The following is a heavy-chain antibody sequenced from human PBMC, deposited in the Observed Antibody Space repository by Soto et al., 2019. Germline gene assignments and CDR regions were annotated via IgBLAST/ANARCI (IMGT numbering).Heavy chain of an antibody. CDR2: MNPNSGNT. D-gene: IGHD6-19*01. Sequence: QVQLVQSGAEVTKPGASVKVSCTFTSYDINWVRQATGQGLEWMAWMNPNSGNTRYAQKFQGRVTMTRNTSNFTAYMELSSLRSEDTAVYYCARGPGSSDWRFSYYYMDVWGQGTTVTVSS. CDR1: FTSYD. V-gene: IGHV1-8*01. J-gene: IGHJ6*02. CDR3: ARGPGSSDWRFSYYYMDV.